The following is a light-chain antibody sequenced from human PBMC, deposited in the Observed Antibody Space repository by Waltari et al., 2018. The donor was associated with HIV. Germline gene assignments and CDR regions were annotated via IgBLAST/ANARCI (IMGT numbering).Light chain of an antibody. V-gene: IGKV3-20*01. CDR2: GTS. Sequence: EIVLTQSPDTLSLSPGERATLSCRASQSVKSSFLAWYQQKPGQAPRLLMYGTSSRATGIPDRFSGSGSGTDFTLTINRLEPEDFVVYYCQQYGTSPYSFGQGTKLEIK. J-gene: IGKJ2*03. CDR1: QSVKSSF. CDR3: QQYGTSPYS.